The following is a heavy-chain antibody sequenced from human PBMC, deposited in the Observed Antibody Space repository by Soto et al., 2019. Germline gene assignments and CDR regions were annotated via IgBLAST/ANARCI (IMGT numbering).Heavy chain of an antibody. J-gene: IGHJ2*01. CDR1: GYTFTGYY. V-gene: IGHV1-2*04. Sequence: GASVKVSCKASGYTFTGYYMHWVRQAPGQGLEWKGWINPNSGGTNYAQKFQGWVTMTRDTSISTAYMELSRLRSDDTAVYYCARDNCSGGSCYSIWYFDLWGRGTLVTVSS. D-gene: IGHD2-15*01. CDR2: INPNSGGT. CDR3: ARDNCSGGSCYSIWYFDL.